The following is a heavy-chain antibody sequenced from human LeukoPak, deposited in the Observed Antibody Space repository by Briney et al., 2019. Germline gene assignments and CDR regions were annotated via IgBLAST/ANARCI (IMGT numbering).Heavy chain of an antibody. Sequence: PGGSLRLSCAASGFTFSSYGMNWVRQAPGKGLEWVSYISSSSSTIYYVDSVKGRFTISRDNAKNSLYLQMNSLRAEDTAVYYCARERHNYDFWSGYDRGFDSWGQGTLVTVSS. CDR1: GFTFSSYG. J-gene: IGHJ4*02. V-gene: IGHV3-48*01. D-gene: IGHD3-3*01. CDR3: ARERHNYDFWSGYDRGFDS. CDR2: ISSSSSTI.